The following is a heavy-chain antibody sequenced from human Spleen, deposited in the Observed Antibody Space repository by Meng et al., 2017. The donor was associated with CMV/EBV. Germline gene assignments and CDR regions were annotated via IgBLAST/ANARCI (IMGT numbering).Heavy chain of an antibody. V-gene: IGHV3-21*01. J-gene: IGHJ4*02. CDR3: ASGIRLTGD. CDR2: ISSSSSYI. CDR1: GFTFSSYS. Sequence: GESLKISCAASGFTFSSYSMNWVRQAPGKGLEWVSSISSSSSYIYYADSVKGRFTISRDNAKNSLYLEMNSLSAEDTAVYYCASGIRLTGDWGQGTLVTSPQ. D-gene: IGHD7-27*01.